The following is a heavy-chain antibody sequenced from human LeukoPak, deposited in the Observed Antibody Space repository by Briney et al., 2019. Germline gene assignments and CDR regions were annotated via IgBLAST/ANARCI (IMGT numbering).Heavy chain of an antibody. V-gene: IGHV3-30*02. CDR2: IRYDGSNK. D-gene: IGHD2-2*01. CDR3: AKIYCGSTSCYWDYYYYMDV. Sequence: GGSHRLSCAASGFTFSSYGMHWVRQAPGKGLGWVAFIRYDGSNKYYADSVKGRFTISRDNSKNTLYLQMNSLRAEDTAVYYCAKIYCGSTSCYWDYYYYMDVWGKGTTVTVSS. J-gene: IGHJ6*03. CDR1: GFTFSSYG.